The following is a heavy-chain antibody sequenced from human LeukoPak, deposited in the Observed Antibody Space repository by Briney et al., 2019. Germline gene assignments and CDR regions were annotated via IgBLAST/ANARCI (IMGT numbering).Heavy chain of an antibody. Sequence: PGGSLRLSCAASGFTFSSYAMHGVRQAPGKGLEWVAVISYDGSNKYYADSVKGRFTISRDNSKNTLYLQMNSLRAEDTAVYYCAREGSGWYFDYWGQGTLVTVSS. V-gene: IGHV3-30-3*01. CDR1: GFTFSSYA. CDR2: ISYDGSNK. J-gene: IGHJ4*02. D-gene: IGHD6-19*01. CDR3: AREGSGWYFDY.